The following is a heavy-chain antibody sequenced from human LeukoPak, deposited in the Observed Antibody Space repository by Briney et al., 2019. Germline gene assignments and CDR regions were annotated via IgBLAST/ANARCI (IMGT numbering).Heavy chain of an antibody. CDR1: GGSISSYY. Sequence: PSETLSLTCTVSGGSISSYYWSWIRQPPGKGLEWIGYIHYSGSTNYNPSLKSRVTMSVDTSKNQFSLKLSSVTAADTAVYYCARASDCGGDCYEDYWGQGTLVTVSS. D-gene: IGHD2-21*02. V-gene: IGHV4-59*12. CDR2: IHYSGST. J-gene: IGHJ4*02. CDR3: ARASDCGGDCYEDY.